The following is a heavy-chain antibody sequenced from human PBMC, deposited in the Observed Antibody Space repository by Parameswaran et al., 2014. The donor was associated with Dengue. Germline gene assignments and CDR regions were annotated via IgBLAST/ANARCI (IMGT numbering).Heavy chain of an antibody. V-gene: IGHV4-34*01. Sequence: VRQAPGKGLEWIGEINHTGNTNYNPSLKSRVTMSVDTSKNQFSLKMNSVTAADTAVYFCARVGRSSDFWSGPPYYFDSWGPGTLVTVSS. J-gene: IGHJ4*02. D-gene: IGHD3-3*01. CDR2: INHTGNT. CDR3: ARVGRSSDFWSGPPYYFDS.